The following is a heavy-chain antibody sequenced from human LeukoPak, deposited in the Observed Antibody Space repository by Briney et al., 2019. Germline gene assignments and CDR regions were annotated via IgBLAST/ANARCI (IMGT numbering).Heavy chain of an antibody. CDR3: AKPEGPFYYYYYGMDV. CDR2: ISGSGGST. V-gene: IGHV3-23*01. CDR1: GFTLGDDY. Sequence: GGSLRLSCTASGFTLGDDYMSWFRQAPGRGRERVSAISGSGGSTYYADSVKGRFTISRDNSKNARYLQMNSLRAEDTAVYYCAKPEGPFYYYYYGMDVWGQGTTVTVSS. J-gene: IGHJ6*02.